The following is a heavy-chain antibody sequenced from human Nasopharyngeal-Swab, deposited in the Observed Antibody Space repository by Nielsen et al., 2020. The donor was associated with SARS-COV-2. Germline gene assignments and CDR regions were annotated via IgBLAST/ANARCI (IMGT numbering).Heavy chain of an antibody. CDR2: ISSDRSIYT. CDR3: ARDGSQADILTGASH. CDR1: GFSSSDYY. D-gene: IGHD3-9*01. J-gene: IGHJ4*02. Sequence: GGSLRLSCAASGFSSSDYYMSWIRQAPGKGLEWVAYISSDRSIYTFYADSVKGRFTISRDNTKNSVHLQMNSLTAEDTAVYYCARDGSQADILTGASHWGQGAQVTVST. V-gene: IGHV3-11*06.